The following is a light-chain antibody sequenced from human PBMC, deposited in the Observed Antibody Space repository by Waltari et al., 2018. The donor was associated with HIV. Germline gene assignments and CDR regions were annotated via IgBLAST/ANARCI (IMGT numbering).Light chain of an antibody. Sequence: IVMTQSPLSLPVTPAESASISCRSSQTLLYRDRYKYLDWYQQKPGQSPRLLIYKTSNRASGVSDRFSGSASGTDFTLRISRVEAEDVGVYYCMQALHAYSFGQGTKLEIK. V-gene: IGKV2-28*01. J-gene: IGKJ2*01. CDR1: QTLLYRDRYKY. CDR3: MQALHAYS. CDR2: KTS.